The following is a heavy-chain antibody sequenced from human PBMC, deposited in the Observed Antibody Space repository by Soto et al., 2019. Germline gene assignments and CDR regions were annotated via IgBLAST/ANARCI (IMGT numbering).Heavy chain of an antibody. Sequence: PGGSLRLSCAASGFTFSSHWMHWVRQVPGKGLVWVARINNIGSSISYADSVKGRFTISRDNARNTLYLQMNSLRDEDTSVYFCARDSSAPTLYIFDYWGQGTLVTVSS. V-gene: IGHV3-74*01. D-gene: IGHD3-22*01. CDR3: ARDSSAPTLYIFDY. J-gene: IGHJ4*02. CDR1: GFTFSSHW. CDR2: INNIGSSI.